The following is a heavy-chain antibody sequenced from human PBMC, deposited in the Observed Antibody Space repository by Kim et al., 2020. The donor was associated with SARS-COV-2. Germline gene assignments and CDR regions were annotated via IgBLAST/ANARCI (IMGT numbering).Heavy chain of an antibody. Sequence: GGSLRLSCAASGFSVSSNYMSWVRLAPGKGLEWVSVFYSGGSTYYADSVKGRFTISRHTSKNTLYLQMNSLRAEDTAVYYCARSPAALGETPWLYFDYWGEGALVTVSS. V-gene: IGHV3-53*04. CDR1: GFSVSSNY. CDR2: FYSGGST. J-gene: IGHJ4*02. CDR3: ARSPAALGETPWLYFDY. D-gene: IGHD3-10*01.